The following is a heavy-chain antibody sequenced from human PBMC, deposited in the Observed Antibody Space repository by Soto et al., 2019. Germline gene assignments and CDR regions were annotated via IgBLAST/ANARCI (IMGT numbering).Heavy chain of an antibody. V-gene: IGHV1-3*01. CDR3: ARGRIAVAGPNWYFDL. CDR2: INAGNGNT. J-gene: IGHJ2*01. D-gene: IGHD6-19*01. CDR1: GYTFTSYA. Sequence: QVQLVQSGAEVKKPGASVKVSCKASGYTFTSYAMHWVRQAPGQRLEWMGWINAGNGNTKYSQKFQGRVTITRDTSASTAYMELSILRSEDTAVYYCARGRIAVAGPNWYFDLWGRGTLVTVSS.